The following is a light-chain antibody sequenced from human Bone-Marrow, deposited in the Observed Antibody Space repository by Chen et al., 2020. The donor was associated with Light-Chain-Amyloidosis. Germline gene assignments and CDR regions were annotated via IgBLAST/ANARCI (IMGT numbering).Light chain of an antibody. V-gene: IGKV1-9*01. J-gene: IGKJ1*01. CDR3: QQFNTYPPWT. Sequence: IQLTQSPSSLSASVGDTVTITCRASQDITGSLAWYQQKPGEAPKVLIYAAATLQSGVPSRFSGGVSGTEFTLTISSLQPEDLATYFCQQFNTYPPWTVGQGTKVDLK. CDR2: AAA. CDR1: QDITGS.